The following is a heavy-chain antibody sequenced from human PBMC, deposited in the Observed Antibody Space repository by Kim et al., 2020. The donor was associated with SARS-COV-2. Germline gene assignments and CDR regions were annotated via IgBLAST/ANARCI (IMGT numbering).Heavy chain of an antibody. CDR1: GYTFTSYA. V-gene: IGHV1-3*01. Sequence: ASVKVSCKASGYTFTSYAMHWVRQAPGQRLEWMGWINAGNGNTKYSQKFQGRVTITRDTSASTAYMELSSLRSEDTAVYYCARDPKYYDFWSGPFTGGLAFDIWGQGTMVTVSS. CDR3: ARDPKYYDFWSGPFTGGLAFDI. J-gene: IGHJ3*02. D-gene: IGHD3-3*01. CDR2: INAGNGNT.